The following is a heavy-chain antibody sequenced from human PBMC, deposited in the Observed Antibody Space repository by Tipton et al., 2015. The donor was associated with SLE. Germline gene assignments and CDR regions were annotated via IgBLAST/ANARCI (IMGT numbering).Heavy chain of an antibody. D-gene: IGHD3-3*01. CDR1: GYTFTSYD. CDR2: MNPNSGNT. Sequence: QSGAEVKKPGAAVKVSCKASGYTFTSYDINWVRQATGQGLEWMGWMNPNSGNTGYAQKFQGRVTITRNTSISTAYMELSSLRSEDTAVYYCASGPSWSGYYYYFAYWGQGTLVTVSS. V-gene: IGHV1-8*01. J-gene: IGHJ4*02. CDR3: ASGPSWSGYYYYFAY.